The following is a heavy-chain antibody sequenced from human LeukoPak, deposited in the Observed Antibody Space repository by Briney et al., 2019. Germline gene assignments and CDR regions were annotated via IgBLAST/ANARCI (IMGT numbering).Heavy chain of an antibody. V-gene: IGHV3-48*03. CDR2: ISSSGSTI. J-gene: IGHJ4*02. Sequence: GGSLRLSCAASGFTFSSYEMNWVRQAPGKGLEWVSYISSSGSTIYYADSVKGRFTISRDNSKNTLYLQMNSLRAEDTAVYYCAKDLSSSWYSSLDYWGQGTLVTVSS. CDR1: GFTFSSYE. D-gene: IGHD6-13*01. CDR3: AKDLSSSWYSSLDY.